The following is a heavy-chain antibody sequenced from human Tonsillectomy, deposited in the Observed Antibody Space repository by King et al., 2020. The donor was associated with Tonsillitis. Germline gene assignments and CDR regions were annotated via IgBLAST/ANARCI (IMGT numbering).Heavy chain of an antibody. V-gene: IGHV3-21*01. J-gene: IGHJ4*02. CDR2: ISSTRRNI. D-gene: IGHD2-15*01. Sequence: VQLVESGGGLVKPGGSLRLSCAASGFTFSSYDMNWVRQAPGKGLEWVSFISSTRRNIYYADSVQGRFTISRDNAKNSLFLQMNSLRVDDTAVYYCARGRPRASGGDSWGQGTLVTVSS. CDR1: GFTFSSYD. CDR3: ARGRPRASGGDS.